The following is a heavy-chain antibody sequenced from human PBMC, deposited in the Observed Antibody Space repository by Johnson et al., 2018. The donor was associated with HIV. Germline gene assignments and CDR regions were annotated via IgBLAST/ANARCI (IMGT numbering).Heavy chain of an antibody. CDR3: ARGGATLLDAFYL. J-gene: IGHJ3*01. Sequence: VQLVESGAGLVRPGGSLRLSCEASGFIFNTFAMHWVHQAPGKGLEFVSTITIKVESTYYANSVKGRFTISRDNSKNTMYLPMGSLRGEDMGVYYCARGGATLLDAFYLWGRGTMVTVSS. D-gene: IGHD1-26*01. CDR2: ITIKVEST. CDR1: GFIFNTFA. V-gene: IGHV3-64*01.